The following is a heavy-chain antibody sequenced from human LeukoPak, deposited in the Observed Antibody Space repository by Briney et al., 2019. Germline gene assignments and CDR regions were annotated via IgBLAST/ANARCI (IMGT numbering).Heavy chain of an antibody. CDR2: IYHSGST. V-gene: IGHV4-4*02. CDR1: GGSISRSNW. Sequence: SETLSLTCAVSGGSISRSNWWSWVRQPPRKGLEWIGEIYHSGSTNYNPSLKSRVNISVDKSKNQFSLKLSSVTAADTAVYYCARALTTVTQYYFDYWGQGTLVTVSS. D-gene: IGHD4-17*01. J-gene: IGHJ4*02. CDR3: ARALTTVTQYYFDY.